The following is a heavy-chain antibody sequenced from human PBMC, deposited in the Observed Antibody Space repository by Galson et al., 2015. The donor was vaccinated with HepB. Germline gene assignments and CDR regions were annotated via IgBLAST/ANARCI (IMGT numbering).Heavy chain of an antibody. D-gene: IGHD3-22*01. Sequence: SLRLSCAASGFTFSNYAMNWVRQAPEKGLEWVSSVSGSGGKTYNADSVKGRFIISRANSKNTLYLQMNSLRAEDTAVYYGAKDLAPYYSDSSERWFDPWGQGTLVTVSS. CDR2: VSGSGGKT. J-gene: IGHJ5*02. CDR3: AKDLAPYYSDSSERWFDP. CDR1: GFTFSNYA. V-gene: IGHV3-23*01.